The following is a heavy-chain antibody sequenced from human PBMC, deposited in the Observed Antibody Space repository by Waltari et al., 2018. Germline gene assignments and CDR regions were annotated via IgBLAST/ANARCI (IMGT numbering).Heavy chain of an antibody. J-gene: IGHJ4*02. CDR1: GFTFGAYA. V-gene: IGHV3-49*03. Sequence: EVQLVESVGGLVQPGRSLRLSCTASGFTFGAYALSWFRQAPGTGLEWVGFIRSKAYGGTTEYAASVKGRFTISRDDSKSIAYLQMNSLKTEDTAVYYCTRAEVTYYYGSGSYYNAPDYWGQGTLVTVSS. CDR3: TRAEVTYYYGSGSYYNAPDY. CDR2: IRSKAYGGTT. D-gene: IGHD3-10*01.